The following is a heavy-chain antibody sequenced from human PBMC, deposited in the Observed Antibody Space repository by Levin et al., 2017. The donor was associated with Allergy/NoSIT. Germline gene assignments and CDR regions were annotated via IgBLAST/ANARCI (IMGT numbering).Heavy chain of an antibody. Sequence: GGSLRLSCAASGFTFRSYALSWVRQTPEKGLEWVSTVSGSGSNTYYADSVKGRFTISRDNSKHTLYLQMNSLRAEDTAVYYCAKKLSDAEFYFDYWGPGTLVTVSS. J-gene: IGHJ4*02. V-gene: IGHV3-23*01. CDR1: GFTFRSYA. CDR3: AKKLSDAEFYFDY. D-gene: IGHD2-15*01. CDR2: VSGSGSNT.